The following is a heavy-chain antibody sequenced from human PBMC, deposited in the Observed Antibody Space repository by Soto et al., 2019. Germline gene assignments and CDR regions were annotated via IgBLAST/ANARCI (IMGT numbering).Heavy chain of an antibody. CDR3: AKDGPGGYYYYGMDV. V-gene: IGHV3-23*01. CDR1: GFSFVNYA. J-gene: IGHJ6*02. Sequence: PGGSLRLSCAASGFSFVNYAMNWVRQAPGKGLEWVSAISGSGGSTYYADSVKGRFTISRDNSKNTLYLQMNSLRAEDTAVYYCAKDGPGGYYYYGMDVWGQGTTVTVSS. CDR2: ISGSGGST.